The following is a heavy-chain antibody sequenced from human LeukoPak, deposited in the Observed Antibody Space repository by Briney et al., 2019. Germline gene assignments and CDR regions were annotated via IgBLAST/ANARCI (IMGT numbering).Heavy chain of an antibody. V-gene: IGHV3-15*01. D-gene: IGHD3-3*01. Sequence: GGSLRLSCAASGFTFRDAWMTWVSQAPGKGLEWVGRIRSKTDGGTTDYAVSVQGRFTISRDDSKNTLYLQMSSLKTEDTAVYYCAKHISGVVSIQQWGQGTLVTVSS. CDR3: AKHISGVVSIQQ. J-gene: IGHJ1*01. CDR2: IRSKTDGGTT. CDR1: GFTFRDAW.